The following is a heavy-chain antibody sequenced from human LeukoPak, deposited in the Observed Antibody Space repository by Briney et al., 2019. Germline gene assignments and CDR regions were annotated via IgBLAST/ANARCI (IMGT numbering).Heavy chain of an antibody. CDR1: GGSISSYY. CDR3: ARAYGSGSYYKLYYYMDV. J-gene: IGHJ6*03. CDR2: IYYSGST. D-gene: IGHD3-10*01. Sequence: SETLSLTCTVSGGSISSYYWSWIRQPPGKRLEWIGYIYYSGSTNYNPSLKSRVTISVDTSKNQFSLKLSSVTAADTAVYYCARAYGSGSYYKLYYYMDVWGKGTTVTISS. V-gene: IGHV4-59*01.